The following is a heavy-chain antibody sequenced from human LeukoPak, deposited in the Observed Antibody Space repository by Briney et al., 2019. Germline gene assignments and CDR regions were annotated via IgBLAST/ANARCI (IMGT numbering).Heavy chain of an antibody. CDR1: GGSISNYY. J-gene: IGHJ4*02. CDR2: SCYSGSA. D-gene: IGHD6-19*01. CDR3: ATYGSAWSYFDH. V-gene: IGHV4-59*08. Sequence: SETLSLPCTVSGGSISNYYWSWLPQPPGRGLEWNGDSCYSGSANYIPSLKSRVSISMDTSKNQFSLKLSSVTAAYTAVYYCATYGSAWSYFDHWGQGILVTVSS.